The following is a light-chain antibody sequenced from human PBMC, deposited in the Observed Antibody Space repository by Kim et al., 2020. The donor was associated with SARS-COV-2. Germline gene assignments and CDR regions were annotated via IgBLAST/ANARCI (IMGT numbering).Light chain of an antibody. J-gene: IGKJ1*01. V-gene: IGKV1-8*01. CDR3: QQYYSFPWT. CDR2: AAS. CDR1: QDISSY. Sequence: ASTGDRVPIPCRASQDISSYLAWYQQEPGKAPNLLIYAASTLQSGVPSRFSGSASGTDFTLTISSLQSEDFATYYWQQYYSFPWTFGQGTKVEIK.